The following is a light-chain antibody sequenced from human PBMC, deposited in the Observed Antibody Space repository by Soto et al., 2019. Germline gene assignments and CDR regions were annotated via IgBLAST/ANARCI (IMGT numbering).Light chain of an antibody. CDR3: QPYYILPLT. Sequence: EIVMTQSPATLSVSPGERATLSCRASQSLNSLLAWYQQKPGQAPRLLIYRASTRASGVPARFSGSGSGTEFTLTIIGLQSDDFAIYYCQPYYILPLTFGGETKVEIK. CDR1: QSLNSL. J-gene: IGKJ4*01. V-gene: IGKV3-15*01. CDR2: RAS.